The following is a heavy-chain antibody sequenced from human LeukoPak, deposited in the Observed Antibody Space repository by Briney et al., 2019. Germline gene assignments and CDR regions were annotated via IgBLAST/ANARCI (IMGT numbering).Heavy chain of an antibody. V-gene: IGHV3-23*01. CDR1: GFTFSSYA. Sequence: GGSLRLSCAASGFTFSSYAMSWVRQAPGKGLEWVSAISGSGGSTYYPGSVKGRFTISRENAKNSLYLQMNSLRAGDTAVYYCARGCYYGSGSYPCFDYWGQGTLVTVSS. J-gene: IGHJ4*02. D-gene: IGHD3-10*01. CDR3: ARGCYYGSGSYPCFDY. CDR2: ISGSGGST.